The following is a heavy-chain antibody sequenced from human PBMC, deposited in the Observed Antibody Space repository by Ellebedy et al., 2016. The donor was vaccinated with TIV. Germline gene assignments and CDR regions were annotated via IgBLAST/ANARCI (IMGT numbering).Heavy chain of an antibody. CDR3: TTVYRYNYDSV. J-gene: IGHJ4*02. V-gene: IGHV3-15*01. Sequence: PGGPLRLSCAASGFTFSNAWMNRVRQAPGKGLEWVGRIKSKTDGGAADYAAPVKGRFTISRDDSKNTLYLQMNSLKTEDTAVYFCTTVYRYNYDSVWGQGTLVTVSS. CDR1: GFTFSNAW. CDR2: IKSKTDGGAA. D-gene: IGHD5-18*01.